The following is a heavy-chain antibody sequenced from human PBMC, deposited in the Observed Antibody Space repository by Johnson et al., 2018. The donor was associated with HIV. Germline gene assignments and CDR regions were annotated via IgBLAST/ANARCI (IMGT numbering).Heavy chain of an antibody. CDR2: IRYDGSTK. CDR3: ARGGGCGGDCYSGYDAFDI. J-gene: IGHJ3*02. D-gene: IGHD2-21*01. V-gene: IGHV3-30*02. CDR1: GFTFSSHG. Sequence: QVQLVESGGGVVQPGGSLRLSCAASGFTFSSHGMHWVRQAPGKGLDWVSFIRYDGSTKYYADSVKARFTISRDNSKNTLYLQMNSLRAEDTAVYYCARGGGCGGDCYSGYDAFDIWGQVTTVTVSS.